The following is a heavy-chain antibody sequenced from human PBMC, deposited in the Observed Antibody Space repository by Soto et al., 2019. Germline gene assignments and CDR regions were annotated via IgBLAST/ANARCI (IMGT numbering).Heavy chain of an antibody. CDR1: GFTFSSYG. V-gene: IGHV3-30*18. D-gene: IGHD1-1*01. J-gene: IGHJ6*02. CDR3: SKDRGWMAERYYYGMDV. Sequence: QVQLVESGGGVVQPGRSLRLSCAASGFTFSSYGMHWVRQAPGKGLAWVAVISYDGSNKYYADSVKGRFTISRDNSKNTLYLQINSLRAEDTAVYYCSKDRGWMAERYYYGMDVWGQGTTVTVSS. CDR2: ISYDGSNK.